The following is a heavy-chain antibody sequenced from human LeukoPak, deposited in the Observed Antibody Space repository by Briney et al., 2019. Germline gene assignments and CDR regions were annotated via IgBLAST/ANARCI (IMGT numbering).Heavy chain of an antibody. CDR3: AKARGATYGTYYFDY. CDR1: GFTFSSYA. CDR2: SGSGGDT. V-gene: IGHV3-23*01. J-gene: IGHJ4*02. Sequence: PGGSLRLSCAASGFTFSSYAMNWVRQAPGKGLEWVSISGSGGDTYYADSVKGRFTISRDNSKNTLYLQMNSLRAEDTAVCYCAKARGATYGTYYFDYWGQGTLVTVSS. D-gene: IGHD4/OR15-4a*01.